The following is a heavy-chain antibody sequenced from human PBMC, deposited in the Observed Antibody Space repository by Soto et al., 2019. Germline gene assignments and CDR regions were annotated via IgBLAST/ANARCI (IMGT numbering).Heavy chain of an antibody. V-gene: IGHV4-31*03. D-gene: IGHD2-15*01. Sequence: SETLSLTCTVSGDAIYIGGYYWTWIRQHPGKGLEYIGYIYKTGTTYYNPSFESRVTISLDTSKSQFSLNVTSLTAADTAVYFCARGRYCLTGRCFPNWFDSWGQGTLVTVSS. CDR3: ARGRYCLTGRCFPNWFDS. CDR2: IYKTGTT. J-gene: IGHJ5*01. CDR1: GDAIYIGGYY.